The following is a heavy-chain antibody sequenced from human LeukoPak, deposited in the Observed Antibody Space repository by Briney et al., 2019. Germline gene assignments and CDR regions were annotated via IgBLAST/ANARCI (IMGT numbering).Heavy chain of an antibody. CDR1: GGSFRGYY. CDR3: ATGPDYYNSSSYYSRY. J-gene: IGHJ4*02. Sequence: MASETLSLTCAVYGGSFRGYYWSWIRQPPGKGLEWIGEINQGGNIKHNPSLKSRVTISLDTSKNQFSLRLSSVTAADTAVYYCATGPDYYNSSSYYSRYWGQGTLVTVSS. CDR2: INQGGNI. D-gene: IGHD3-22*01. V-gene: IGHV4-34*01.